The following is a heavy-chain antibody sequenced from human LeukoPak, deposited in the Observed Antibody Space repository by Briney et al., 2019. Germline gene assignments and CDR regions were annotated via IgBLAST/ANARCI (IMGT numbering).Heavy chain of an antibody. Sequence: PGGSLRLSCAASGFTFSTYSMNWVRQSPGKGLEWVSFISSSNSYIYYGDSVKGRFTISRDNAKNTLYLQMNSLRAEDTAVYYCATPRGSGSYLAFDYWGQGTLVTVSS. D-gene: IGHD1-26*01. J-gene: IGHJ4*02. CDR3: ATPRGSGSYLAFDY. V-gene: IGHV3-21*01. CDR1: GFTFSTYS. CDR2: ISSSNSYI.